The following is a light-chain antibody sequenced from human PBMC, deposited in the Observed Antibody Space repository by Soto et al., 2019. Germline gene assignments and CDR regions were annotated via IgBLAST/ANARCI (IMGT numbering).Light chain of an antibody. CDR3: SSYGGYNNVV. Sequence: QSALTQPPSASGSPGQSATISCTGTSSDVGGYNYVSWFQQHPGKAPKLIIHEVNQRPSGVPDRFSGSKSGNTASLTVSGLQAEDEGTYYCSSYGGYNNVVFGTGTKLTVL. CDR2: EVN. CDR1: SSDVGGYNY. V-gene: IGLV2-8*01. J-gene: IGLJ1*01.